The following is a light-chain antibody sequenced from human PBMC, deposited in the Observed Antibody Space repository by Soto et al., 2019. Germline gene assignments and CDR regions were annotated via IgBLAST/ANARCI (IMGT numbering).Light chain of an antibody. J-gene: IGLJ1*01. CDR2: DVS. CDR3: SSYTSSTTYF. Sequence: QSVLTQPASVSVSPGQSLAISCTGTSSDVGGYNYVSWYQQHPGKAPKLMIYDVSNRPSGVSNRFSGSKSGNTASLTISGLQAEDEADYYCSSYTSSTTYFFGTGTKVTVL. V-gene: IGLV2-14*01. CDR1: SSDVGGYNY.